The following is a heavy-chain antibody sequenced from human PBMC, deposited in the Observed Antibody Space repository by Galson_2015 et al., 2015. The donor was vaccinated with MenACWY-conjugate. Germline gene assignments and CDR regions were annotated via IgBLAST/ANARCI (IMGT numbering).Heavy chain of an antibody. D-gene: IGHD3-10*01. J-gene: IGHJ6*02. CDR1: GGSISSYY. CDR3: ARHRSPSYYYYGMDV. CDR2: IYYSGST. V-gene: IGHV4-59*01. Sequence: ETLSLTCTVSGGSISSYYWSWIRQPPGKGLEWIGCIYYSGSTNYNPSLKSRVTISVDTSKNQFSLKLNSVTAADTAVYYCARHRSPSYYYYGMDVWGQGTTVTVSS.